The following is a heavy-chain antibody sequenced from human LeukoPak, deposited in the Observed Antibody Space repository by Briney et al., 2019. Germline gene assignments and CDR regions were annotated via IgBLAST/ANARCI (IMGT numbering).Heavy chain of an antibody. CDR3: ARGGDYFDY. CDR1: GVSISSGGYY. CDR2: IQHSGGT. Sequence: SQTLSLTCTVSGVSISSGGYYWSWIRQPPGKGLEWIGHIQHSGGTYYSPSLRSRVTMSLDRSKNQFSLNLSSATAADTAVYYCARGGDYFDYWGQGTLVTVSS. J-gene: IGHJ4*02. V-gene: IGHV4-30-2*01.